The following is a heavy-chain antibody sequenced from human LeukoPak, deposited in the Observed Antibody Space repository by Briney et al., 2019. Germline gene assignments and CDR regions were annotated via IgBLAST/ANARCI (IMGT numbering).Heavy chain of an antibody. Sequence: PSETLSLTCSVSGGSINNYYWTWIRQPAGKGLEWIGHISTLGSTNYNPSLKSRVTISVDTSKNQFSLKLSSVTAADTAVYYCARTVTMFYWFDPWGQGTLVTVSS. CDR1: GGSINNYY. CDR3: ARTVTMFYWFDP. CDR2: ISTLGST. V-gene: IGHV4-4*07. J-gene: IGHJ5*02. D-gene: IGHD3-10*02.